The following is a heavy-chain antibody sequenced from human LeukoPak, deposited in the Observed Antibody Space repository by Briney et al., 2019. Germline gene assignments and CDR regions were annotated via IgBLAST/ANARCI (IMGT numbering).Heavy chain of an antibody. CDR3: ARSDTSGYYSLGPYYFDY. CDR1: GGSISSSSYY. D-gene: IGHD3-22*01. J-gene: IGHJ4*02. V-gene: IGHV4-39*01. Sequence: SETLSLTCTVSGGSISSSSYYWGWIRQPPGKGLEWIGSIYYSGSTYYNPSLKSRVTISVDTSKNQFSLKLSSVTAADTAVYYCARSDTSGYYSLGPYYFDYWGQGTLVTVSS. CDR2: IYYSGST.